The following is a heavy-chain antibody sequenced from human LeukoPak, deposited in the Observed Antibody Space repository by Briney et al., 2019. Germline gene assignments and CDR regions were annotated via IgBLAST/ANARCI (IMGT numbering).Heavy chain of an antibody. V-gene: IGHV3-66*01. CDR1: GFTVSSNY. CDR2: IYSGGST. Sequence: GGSLRLSCAASGFTVSSNYMSWVRQAPGKGLEWVSVIYSGGSTYYADSVKGRFTISRDNSKNTLYLQMNSLRAEDTAVYYCARDLPIRPGNYDYWGQGTLATVSS. J-gene: IGHJ4*02. CDR3: ARDLPIRPGNYDY. D-gene: IGHD1-14*01.